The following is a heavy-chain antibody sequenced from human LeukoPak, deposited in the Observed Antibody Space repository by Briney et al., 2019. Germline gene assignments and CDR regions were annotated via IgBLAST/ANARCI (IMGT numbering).Heavy chain of an antibody. J-gene: IGHJ5*02. D-gene: IGHD6-19*01. CDR3: ARGRVENSRDWYRYQNWFDP. CDR1: GGSISSGSYY. CDR2: IYTSGST. V-gene: IGHV4-61*02. Sequence: SETLSLTCTVSGGSISSGSYYWSWIRQPAGKGLEWIGRIYTSGSTNYNPSLKSRVTISVDTSKNQFSLKLSSVTAADTAVYYCARGRVENSRDWYRYQNWFDPWGQGTLVTVSS.